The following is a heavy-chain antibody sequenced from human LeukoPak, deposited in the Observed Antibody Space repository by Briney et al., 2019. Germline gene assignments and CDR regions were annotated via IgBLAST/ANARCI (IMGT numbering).Heavy chain of an antibody. V-gene: IGHV4-34*01. D-gene: IGHD6-19*01. Sequence: SETLSLTCAVCGGSFSGYYWSWIRQPPGKGLEWIGEINHSGSTNYNPSLKSRVTISVDTSKNQFSLKLSSVTAADTAVYYCARVGIAVAGTGNWFDPWGQGTLVTVSS. CDR1: GGSFSGYY. J-gene: IGHJ5*02. CDR3: ARVGIAVAGTGNWFDP. CDR2: INHSGST.